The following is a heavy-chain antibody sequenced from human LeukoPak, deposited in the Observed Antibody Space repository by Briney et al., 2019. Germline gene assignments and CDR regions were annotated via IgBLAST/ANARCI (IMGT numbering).Heavy chain of an antibody. CDR2: IYYSGST. CDR3: ARVGVVNIDY. V-gene: IGHV4-59*12. Sequence: PSETLSLTCTVSGGSISSYYWSWIRQPPGKGLEWIGYIYYSGSTYYNPSLKSRVTISVDTSKNQFSLKLSSVTAADTAVYYCARVGVVNIDYWGQGTLVTVSS. CDR1: GGSISSYY. D-gene: IGHD3-3*01. J-gene: IGHJ4*02.